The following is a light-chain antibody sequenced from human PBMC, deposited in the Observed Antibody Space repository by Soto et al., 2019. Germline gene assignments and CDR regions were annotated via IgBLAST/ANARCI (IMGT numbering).Light chain of an antibody. Sequence: DIQMTQSPSSLSASVGDRVTITCRASQTITNYLHWYQQKPGKAPKLLISAASSLQSGVPSRFRGSGSGTDFTLTIGSLQPEDFATYYCQQSYSIPLTFGGGTKVDIK. CDR1: QTITNY. V-gene: IGKV1-39*01. CDR2: AAS. CDR3: QQSYSIPLT. J-gene: IGKJ4*01.